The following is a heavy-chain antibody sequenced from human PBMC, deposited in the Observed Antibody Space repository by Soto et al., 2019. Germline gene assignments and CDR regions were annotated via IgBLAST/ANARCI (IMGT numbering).Heavy chain of an antibody. V-gene: IGHV4-30-2*01. CDR3: ARGYYYDSSGLNPAGWFDP. CDR1: GGSISSGGYS. J-gene: IGHJ5*02. Sequence: QLQLQESGSGLVKPSQTLSPTCAVSGGSISSGGYSWSWIRQPPGKGLEWIGYIYHSGSTYYNPSLKSRVTISVDRSKNQFSLKLSSVTAADTAVYYCARGYYYDSSGLNPAGWFDPWGQGTLVTVSS. D-gene: IGHD3-22*01. CDR2: IYHSGST.